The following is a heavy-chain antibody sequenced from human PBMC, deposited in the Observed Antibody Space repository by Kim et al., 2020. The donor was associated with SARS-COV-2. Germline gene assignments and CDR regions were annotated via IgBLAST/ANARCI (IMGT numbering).Heavy chain of an antibody. CDR3: AKKVRREYYGMRV. D-gene: IGHD6-25*01. Sequence: YAASVKGRFTISRDDSKNTLYLQMNSLRAEDTAVYYCAKKVRREYYGMRVWGQGTTVTVSS. V-gene: IGHV3-23*01. J-gene: IGHJ6*02.